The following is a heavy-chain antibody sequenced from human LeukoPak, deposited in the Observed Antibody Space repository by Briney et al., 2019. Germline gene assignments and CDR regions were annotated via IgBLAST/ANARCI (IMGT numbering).Heavy chain of an antibody. Sequence: SETLSLTCTAPDGSISSSSYYWGWIRQPPGKGLEWIGSIYYSGNTYYNPSLKSRVTISVDTSKKQFSLKLSPVTAADTAVYYCARGVYYYDSSGYYAGAFGIWGQGTMVTVSS. CDR3: ARGVYYYDSSGYYAGAFGI. D-gene: IGHD3-22*01. CDR1: DGSISSSSYY. V-gene: IGHV4-39*07. J-gene: IGHJ3*02. CDR2: IYYSGNT.